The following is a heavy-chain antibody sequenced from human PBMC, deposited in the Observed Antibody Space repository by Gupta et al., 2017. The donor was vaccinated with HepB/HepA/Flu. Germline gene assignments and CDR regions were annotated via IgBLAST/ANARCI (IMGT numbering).Heavy chain of an antibody. CDR3: ARRLRWLQFRAFDI. J-gene: IGHJ3*02. CDR2: INHSGST. Sequence: QVQLQQWGAGLLKPSETLSLTCAVYGGSFSGYYWSWIRQPPGKGLEWIGEINHSGSTNYNPSLKSRVTISVDTSKNQFSLKLSSVTAADTAVYYCARRLRWLQFRAFDIWSQGTMVTVSS. CDR1: GGSFSGYY. D-gene: IGHD5-24*01. V-gene: IGHV4-34*01.